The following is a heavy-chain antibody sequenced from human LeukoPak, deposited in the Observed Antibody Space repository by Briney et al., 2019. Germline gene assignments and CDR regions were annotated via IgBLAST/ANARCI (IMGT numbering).Heavy chain of an antibody. Sequence: GASVKVSCKASGYTFTSYYMHWVRQAPGQGLEWMGIINPSGGSTSYAQKFQGRVTMTRDTSTSTVYMELSSLRSEDTAVYYCARLKSKWELGTRRFGTLFDYWGQGTLVTVSS. CDR3: ARLKSKWELGTRRFGTLFDY. J-gene: IGHJ4*02. D-gene: IGHD1-26*01. CDR2: INPSGGST. CDR1: GYTFTSYY. V-gene: IGHV1-46*01.